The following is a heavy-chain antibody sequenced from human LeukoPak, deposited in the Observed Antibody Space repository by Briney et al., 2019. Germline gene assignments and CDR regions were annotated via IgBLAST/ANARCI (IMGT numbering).Heavy chain of an antibody. Sequence: GGSLRLSCAAYGFSFSTYGMHWVRKAPGKRLESVAVIWYDGSHQYYADSVKGRFTISRDMSNNTLYLQMNNLRVDDTALYYCARDLGLRYGSGAYRFDPWGQGTQVIVS. J-gene: IGHJ5*02. D-gene: IGHD3-10*01. CDR2: IWYDGSHQ. CDR3: ARDLGLRYGSGAYRFDP. V-gene: IGHV3-33*08. CDR1: GFSFSTYG.